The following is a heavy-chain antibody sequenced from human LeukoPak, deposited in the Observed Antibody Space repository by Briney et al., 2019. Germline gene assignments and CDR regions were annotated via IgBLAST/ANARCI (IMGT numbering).Heavy chain of an antibody. Sequence: SETLSLTCTVSGGSISSSSYFWGWMRQPPRKGLEWIGNIYYSGSTYYNPSLKSRVIISVDTSKNQFSLKLSSVTAADTAVYYCAVLPWFGESPGNWGQGTLVTVSS. V-gene: IGHV4-39*01. CDR2: IYYSGST. CDR3: AVLPWFGESPGN. CDR1: GGSISSSSYF. D-gene: IGHD3-10*01. J-gene: IGHJ4*02.